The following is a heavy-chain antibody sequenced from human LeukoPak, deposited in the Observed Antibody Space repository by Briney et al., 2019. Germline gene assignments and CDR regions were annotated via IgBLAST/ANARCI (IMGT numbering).Heavy chain of an antibody. Sequence: ASVKVSCKASGGTFSSYAISWVRQAPGQGLEWMGGIIPIFGTANYAQKFQGRVTITADESTSTAYMELSSLRSEDTAVYYCARDADHGDYGRFVWFDPWGQGTLVTVSS. J-gene: IGHJ5*02. CDR1: GGTFSSYA. V-gene: IGHV1-69*13. CDR3: ARDADHGDYGRFVWFDP. D-gene: IGHD4-17*01. CDR2: IIPIFGTA.